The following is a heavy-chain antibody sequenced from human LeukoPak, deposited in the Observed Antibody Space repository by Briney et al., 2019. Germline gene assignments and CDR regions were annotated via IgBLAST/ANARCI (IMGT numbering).Heavy chain of an antibody. CDR1: GASISSGGYY. CDR3: ARGVPNDYSNYLSSFDY. V-gene: IGHV4-31*03. Sequence: SETLSLTCTVSGASISSGGYYWSWIRQLPEKGLEGIGYIYYTGSTYYNRSLRGRVKISLDMSQNQLSPKLSSVTAADTAVYYCARGVPNDYSNYLSSFDYWGQGNLVTVSS. D-gene: IGHD4-11*01. CDR2: IYYTGST. J-gene: IGHJ4*02.